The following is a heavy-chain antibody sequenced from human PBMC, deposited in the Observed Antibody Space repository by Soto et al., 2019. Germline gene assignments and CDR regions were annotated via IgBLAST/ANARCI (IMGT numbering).Heavy chain of an antibody. D-gene: IGHD3-3*01. V-gene: IGHV1-2*04. Sequence: GASVKVSCKASGYTFTGYYMHRVRQAPGQGLEWMGWINPNSGGTNYAQKFQGWVTMTRDTSISTAYMELSRLRSDDTAVYYCARGYYDFWSGYPRTYGMDVWGQGTTVTVSS. J-gene: IGHJ6*02. CDR1: GYTFTGYY. CDR3: ARGYYDFWSGYPRTYGMDV. CDR2: INPNSGGT.